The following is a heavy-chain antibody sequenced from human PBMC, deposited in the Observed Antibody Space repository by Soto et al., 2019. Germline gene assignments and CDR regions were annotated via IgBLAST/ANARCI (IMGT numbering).Heavy chain of an antibody. J-gene: IGHJ5*02. CDR3: TGNKRFGESPLFDP. CDR2: MTPICRTA. D-gene: IGHD3-10*01. CDR1: GGTLDVYG. Sequence: GASVKISCKTSGGTLDVYGLNWVRQAPGQGLELVGGMTPICRTANYARKFQGRVTVTAEPSTDTAYMELISLTSDDTAVYYCTGNKRFGESPLFDPWGQGTLVTVSS. V-gene: IGHV1-69*13.